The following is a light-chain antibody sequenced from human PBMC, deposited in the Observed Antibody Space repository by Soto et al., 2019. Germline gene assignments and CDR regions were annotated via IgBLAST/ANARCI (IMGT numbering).Light chain of an antibody. CDR2: GAS. CDR3: QQYSSSPPA. CDR1: QSVSSSY. J-gene: IGKJ1*01. Sequence: EIVLTQSPGTLSLSPGERATLSCRASQSVSSSYLAWYQQKPGQAPRLLIYGASSRATGIPDRFSGSGSGTDFPLTISRLEHEDFAVYYCQQYSSSPPAFGQGTKVEIK. V-gene: IGKV3-20*01.